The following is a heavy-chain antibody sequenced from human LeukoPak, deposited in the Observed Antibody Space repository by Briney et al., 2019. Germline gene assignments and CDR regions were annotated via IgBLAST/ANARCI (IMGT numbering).Heavy chain of an antibody. V-gene: IGHV1-69*04. J-gene: IGHJ5*02. D-gene: IGHD1-26*01. Sequence: ASVKVSCKASGGTFSSYAISWVRQAPGQGLEWMGRIIPILGIANYAQKFQGRVTITADKSTSTAYMELSSLRSGDTAVYYCAREVLSSGSPNCFDPWGQGTLVTVSS. CDR1: GGTFSSYA. CDR3: AREVLSSGSPNCFDP. CDR2: IIPILGIA.